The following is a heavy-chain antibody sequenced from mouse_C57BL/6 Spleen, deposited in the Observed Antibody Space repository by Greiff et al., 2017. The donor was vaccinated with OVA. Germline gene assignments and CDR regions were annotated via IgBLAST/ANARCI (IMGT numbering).Heavy chain of an antibody. CDR3: TRLPDGSSYAWFAY. Sequence: VQLQESGAELVRPGASVTLSCKASGYTFTDYEMHWVKQTPVHGLEWIGAIDPETGGTAYNQKFKGKAILTADKSSSTAYMELRSLTSEDSAVYYCTRLPDGSSYAWFAYWGQGTLVTVSA. V-gene: IGHV1-15*01. CDR1: GYTFTDYE. CDR2: IDPETGGT. D-gene: IGHD1-1*01. J-gene: IGHJ3*01.